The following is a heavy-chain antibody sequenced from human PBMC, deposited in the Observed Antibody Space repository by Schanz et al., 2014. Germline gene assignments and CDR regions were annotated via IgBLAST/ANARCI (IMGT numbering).Heavy chain of an antibody. CDR2: ISAYTNNT. J-gene: IGHJ4*02. D-gene: IGHD6-19*01. V-gene: IGHV1-18*04. CDR1: GYTFTGYY. Sequence: QVQLVQSGAEVKKPGASVKVSCKASGYTFTGYYMHWVRQAPGQGLEWMGWISAYTNNTNYAQTLQGRVTMTTDTSTSTAYMELRSLRSDDTAVYYCARGGYSSGWYDRDIAHFDYWGQGTLVTVSS. CDR3: ARGGYSSGWYDRDIAHFDY.